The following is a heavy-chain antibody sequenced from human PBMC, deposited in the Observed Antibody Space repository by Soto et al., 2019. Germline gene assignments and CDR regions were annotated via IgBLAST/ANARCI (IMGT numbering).Heavy chain of an antibody. D-gene: IGHD2-2*01. V-gene: IGHV1-69*01. CDR3: ARARYCRKTTCRGAFSDYYFAMDV. CDR2: IIPIFDTS. Sequence: QVQLVQSGAEVKKPGSSVKVSCKAYGGTFSSYAINWVRQAPGQGLEWMGGIIPIFDTSNYAQKFQGRVTITADDPTSTAYMELSSLRSEDSAIYYCARARYCRKTTCRGAFSDYYFAMDVWAQGTTVTVSS. J-gene: IGHJ6*02. CDR1: GGTFSSYA.